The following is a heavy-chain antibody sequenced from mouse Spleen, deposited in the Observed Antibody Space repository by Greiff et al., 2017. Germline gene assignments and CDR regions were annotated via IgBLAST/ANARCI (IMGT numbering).Heavy chain of an antibody. D-gene: IGHD1-1*01. CDR2: ISNGGGST. Sequence: EVKVVESGGGLVQPGGSLKLSCAASGFTFSDYYMYWVRQTPEKRLEWVAYISNGGGSTYYPDTVKGRFTISRDNAKNTLYLQMSRLKSEDTAMYYCARHGSSYDWYFDVWGTGTTVTVSS. J-gene: IGHJ1*03. CDR3: ARHGSSYDWYFDV. V-gene: IGHV5-12*01. CDR1: GFTFSDYY.